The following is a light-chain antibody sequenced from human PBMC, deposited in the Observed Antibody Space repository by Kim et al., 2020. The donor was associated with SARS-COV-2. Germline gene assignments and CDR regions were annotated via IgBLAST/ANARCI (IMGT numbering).Light chain of an antibody. CDR3: QTWGTGMV. CDR2: LNSDGSH. V-gene: IGLV4-69*01. CDR1: SGHSSYA. Sequence: GASVKITCTLSSGHSSYAIEWHQQQPEKGPRYLMKLNSDGSHSKGDGIPDRFSGSSSGAERYLTISSLQSEDEADYYCQTWGTGMVFGGGTKLTVL. J-gene: IGLJ2*01.